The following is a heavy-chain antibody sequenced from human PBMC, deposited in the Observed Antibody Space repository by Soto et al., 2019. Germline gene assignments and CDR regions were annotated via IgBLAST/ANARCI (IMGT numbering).Heavy chain of an antibody. J-gene: IGHJ5*02. CDR3: ARLLWETENNWFDP. CDR2: LYHSGST. CDR1: GDSISSVVHY. Sequence: QVQLQESGPGLVRPSQTLSLTCTVSGDSISSVVHYWSWIRQPPGKGLEWMGYLYHSGSTHYNPSLIIRLDISIDTSTNRFSLNLTSVTAADTAVYFCARLLWETENNWFDPWGQGALVTVSS. D-gene: IGHD1-26*01. V-gene: IGHV4-30-4*01.